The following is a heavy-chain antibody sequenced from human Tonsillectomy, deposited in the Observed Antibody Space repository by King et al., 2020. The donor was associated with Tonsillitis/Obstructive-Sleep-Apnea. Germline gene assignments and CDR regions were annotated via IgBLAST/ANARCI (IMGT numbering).Heavy chain of an antibody. Sequence: VQLVESGAEVKKPGSSVKVSCKASGGTFNDYAISWVRQAPGQGLEWMGRIIPILGIANYAQKFQGRVTITADKSTGTAYMGLSSLRSEDTAVYYCARDRGFGDLLGIYCFDYWGQGTPVTVSS. J-gene: IGHJ4*02. D-gene: IGHD3-10*01. CDR1: GGTFNDYA. CDR3: ARDRGFGDLLGIYCFDY. V-gene: IGHV1-69*09. CDR2: IIPILGIA.